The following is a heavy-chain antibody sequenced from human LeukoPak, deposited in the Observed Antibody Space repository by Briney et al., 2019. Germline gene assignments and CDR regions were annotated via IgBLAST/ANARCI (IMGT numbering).Heavy chain of an antibody. V-gene: IGHV1-2*02. CDR3: ARARVWDAFDI. CDR1: GYTFTGYY. CDR2: INPNSGGT. J-gene: IGHJ3*02. D-gene: IGHD2-21*01. Sequence: GASVTVSCKTSGYTFTGYYMHWVRQAPGQGLEWMGWINPNSGGTNYAQKFQGRVTMTRDTSISTAYMELSRLRSDDTAVYYCARARVWDAFDIWGQGTMVTVSS.